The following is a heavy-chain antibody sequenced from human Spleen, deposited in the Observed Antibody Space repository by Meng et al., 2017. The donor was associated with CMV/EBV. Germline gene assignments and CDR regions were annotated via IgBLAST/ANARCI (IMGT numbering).Heavy chain of an antibody. D-gene: IGHD2-21*02. J-gene: IGHJ5*02. Sequence: GGSLRLSCKGSRYRFSSYWIGWVRQLPGKDLEWMGVLYPGDSDPISSPSLQGQVTISADTSISTAYLQWSSLRASDTGIYYCARGYCGSDSCPPKAWGQGTLVTVSS. CDR2: LYPGDSDP. CDR1: RYRFSSYW. CDR3: ARGYCGSDSCPPKA. V-gene: IGHV5-51*01.